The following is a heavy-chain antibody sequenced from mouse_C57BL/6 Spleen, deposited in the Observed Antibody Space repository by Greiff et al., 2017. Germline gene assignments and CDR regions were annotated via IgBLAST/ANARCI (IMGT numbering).Heavy chain of an antibody. Sequence: QVQLQQSGAELARPGASVKLSCKASGYTFTSYGISWVKQRTGQGLEWIGEIYPRSGNTYYNEKFKGKATLTADKSSSTAYMELRSLTSEDSAVYFCASSGDYYGSSPAWFAYWGQGTLVTVSA. CDR1: GYTFTSYG. CDR3: ASSGDYYGSSPAWFAY. D-gene: IGHD1-1*01. V-gene: IGHV1-81*01. CDR2: IYPRSGNT. J-gene: IGHJ3*01.